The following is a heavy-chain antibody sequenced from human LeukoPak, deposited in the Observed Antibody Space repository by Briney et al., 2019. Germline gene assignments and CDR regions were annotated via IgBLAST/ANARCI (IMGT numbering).Heavy chain of an antibody. CDR3: ARERETRDWFDL. Sequence: SETLSLTCAVSGGSISSYYWSWIRQPAGKGLEWIGRIYPRVNTNYNPSLKSRVTMSVDTAKNQLSLKMRAVTAADTAVYFCARERETRDWFDLWGQGTLVNVSS. V-gene: IGHV4-4*07. CDR1: GGSISSYY. D-gene: IGHD1-7*01. J-gene: IGHJ5*02. CDR2: IYPRVNT.